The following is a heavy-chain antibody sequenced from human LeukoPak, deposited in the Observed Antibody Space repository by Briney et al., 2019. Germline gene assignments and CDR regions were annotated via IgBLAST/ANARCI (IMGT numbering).Heavy chain of an antibody. J-gene: IGHJ6*03. CDR1: GFTFSSYW. CDR2: INSDGSST. Sequence: PGGSLRLSCAASGFTFSSYWMHWVRQAPGKGLVWVSRINSDGSSTSYADSVKGRFTISRDNAKNSLYLQLNSLRAEDTAVYYCARDPYSGSYSDYYYYYMGVWGKGTTVTVSS. D-gene: IGHD1-26*01. V-gene: IGHV3-74*01. CDR3: ARDPYSGSYSDYYYYYMGV.